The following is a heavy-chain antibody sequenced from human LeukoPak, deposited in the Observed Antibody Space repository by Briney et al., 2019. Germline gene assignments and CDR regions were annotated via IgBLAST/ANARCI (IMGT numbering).Heavy chain of an antibody. V-gene: IGHV1-18*04. Sequence: EASVKVSCKASGYTFTGYYMHWVRQAPGQGVEWMGWISAYNGNTNYAQKLQGRVTMTTDPSTSTAYMELRSLRSDDTAVYYCARVLGPGYFADWGEGTLVTVSA. D-gene: IGHD6-13*01. CDR3: ARVLGPGYFAD. J-gene: IGHJ4*02. CDR2: ISAYNGNT. CDR1: GYTFTGYY.